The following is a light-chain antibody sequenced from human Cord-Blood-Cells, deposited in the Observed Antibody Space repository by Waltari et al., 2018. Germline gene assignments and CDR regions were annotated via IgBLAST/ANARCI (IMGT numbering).Light chain of an antibody. V-gene: IGKV3-20*01. Sequence: EIVLTQSPGTLSLSPGERATLPCRASQSVSSSYLAWYQQKPGQAPRLLIYGASSRATGIPDRFSGSGFGTDFTLTISRLEPEDFAVYYCKQYGSSPTFGQGTKVEIK. J-gene: IGKJ1*01. CDR1: QSVSSSY. CDR2: GAS. CDR3: KQYGSSPT.